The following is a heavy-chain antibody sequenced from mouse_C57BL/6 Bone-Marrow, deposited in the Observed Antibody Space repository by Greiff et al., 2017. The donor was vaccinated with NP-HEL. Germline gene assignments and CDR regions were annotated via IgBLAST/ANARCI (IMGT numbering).Heavy chain of an antibody. CDR3: TTSDYYGSSYDAMDY. V-gene: IGHV14-4*01. D-gene: IGHD1-1*01. J-gene: IGHJ4*01. Sequence: VQLQQSGAELVRPGASVKLSCTASGFNIKDDYMHWVKQWPEQGLEWIGWIDPENGDTEYASKFQGKATITADTSSNTAYLQLSSLTSEDTAVYYCTTSDYYGSSYDAMDYWGQGTSVTVSS. CDR2: IDPENGDT. CDR1: GFNIKDDY.